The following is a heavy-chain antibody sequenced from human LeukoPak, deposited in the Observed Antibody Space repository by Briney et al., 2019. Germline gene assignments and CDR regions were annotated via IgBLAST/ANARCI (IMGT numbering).Heavy chain of an antibody. CDR3: ASAYPIVGASDY. CDR1: GFTFTTYG. D-gene: IGHD1-26*01. CDR2: ISSSSSYI. J-gene: IGHJ4*02. V-gene: IGHV3-21*01. Sequence: GRSLRLSCAASGFTFTTYGMHWVRQAPGKGLEWVSSISSSSSYIYYADSVKGRFTISRDNAKNSLYLQMNSLRAEDTAVYYCASAYPIVGASDYWGQGTLVTVSS.